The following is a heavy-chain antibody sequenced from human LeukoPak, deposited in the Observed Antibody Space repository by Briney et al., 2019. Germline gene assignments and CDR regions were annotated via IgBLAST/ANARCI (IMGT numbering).Heavy chain of an antibody. V-gene: IGHV3-21*01. D-gene: IGHD6-19*01. CDR2: ISSSSSYI. CDR3: ARVSNSGWVDY. CDR1: GFTFSSYS. Sequence: GGSLRLSCAASGFTFSSYSMTWVRQAPGKGLEWVSSISSSSSYIYYADSVKGRFTISRGNAKNSLYLQMNSLRAEDTAVYYCARVSNSGWVDYWGQGTLVTVSS. J-gene: IGHJ4*02.